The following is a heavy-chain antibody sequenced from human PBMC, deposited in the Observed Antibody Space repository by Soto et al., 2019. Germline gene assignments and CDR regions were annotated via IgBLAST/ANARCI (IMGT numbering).Heavy chain of an antibody. CDR2: IYYSGST. CDR1: GGSISSYY. Sequence: SETLSLTCTVSGGSISSYYWSWIRQPPGKGLEWIGYIYYSGSTNYNPSLKSRVTISVDTSKNQFSLKLSSVTAADTAVYYCARGSDYGDYIDYWGQGTLVTVSS. V-gene: IGHV4-59*08. D-gene: IGHD4-17*01. CDR3: ARGSDYGDYIDY. J-gene: IGHJ4*02.